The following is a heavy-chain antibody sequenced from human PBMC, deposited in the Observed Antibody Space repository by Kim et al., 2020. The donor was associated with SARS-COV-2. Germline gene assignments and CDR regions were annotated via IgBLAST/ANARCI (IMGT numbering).Heavy chain of an antibody. CDR2: ISVSGGTT. J-gene: IGHJ4*02. Sequence: GGSLRLSCAASGFTFSSYAMSWVRQAPGKGLEWVSLISVSGGTTNYADSVKGRFTISRDNSKNTLYLQMNSLRAEDTAVYYCAKDRAVTTIHVDYWGQGTLVTVSS. V-gene: IGHV3-23*01. D-gene: IGHD4-17*01. CDR3: AKDRAVTTIHVDY. CDR1: GFTFSSYA.